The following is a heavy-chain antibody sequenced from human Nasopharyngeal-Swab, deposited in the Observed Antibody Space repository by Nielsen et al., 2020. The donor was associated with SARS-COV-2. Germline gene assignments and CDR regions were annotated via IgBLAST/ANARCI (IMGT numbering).Heavy chain of an antibody. Sequence: SETLSLTCTVSGGSISSYYWSWIRQPPGKGLEWIGYIYYSGSTNYNPSLKSRVTISVDTSKNHFSLQLTSVTAADTAVYYCASGGSGSNYYMDVWGKGTTVTVSS. CDR1: GGSISSYY. CDR2: IYYSGST. D-gene: IGHD3-22*01. CDR3: ASGGSGSNYYMDV. V-gene: IGHV4-59*01. J-gene: IGHJ6*03.